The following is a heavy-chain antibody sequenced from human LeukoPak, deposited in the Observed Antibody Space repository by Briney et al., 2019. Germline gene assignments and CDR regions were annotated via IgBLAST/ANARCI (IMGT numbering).Heavy chain of an antibody. J-gene: IGHJ6*02. D-gene: IGHD3-22*01. CDR3: ARDRPRKEYYYDSSGYISHYYGMDV. CDR1: GYTFTSYY. Sequence: SCKASGYTFTSYYMGWIRQPPGKGLEWIGYIYYSGSTNYNPSLKSRVTISVDTSKNQFSLKLSSVTAADTAVYYCARDRPRKEYYYDSSGYISHYYGMDVWGQGTTVTVSS. V-gene: IGHV4-59*01. CDR2: IYYSGST.